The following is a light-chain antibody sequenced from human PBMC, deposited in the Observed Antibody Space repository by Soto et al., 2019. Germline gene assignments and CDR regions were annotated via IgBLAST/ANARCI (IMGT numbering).Light chain of an antibody. CDR2: IND. Sequence: QSVLTQPPSASGTPGQRVTISCSGSSSNIGDNPVNWYQQVPGAAPKLLIYINDQRPSGVPDRFSGSKSGTSASLAISGLQPEDEADYYCSSYAGDNFVVFGGGTKVTVL. CDR1: SSNIGDNP. CDR3: SSYAGDNFVV. V-gene: IGLV1-44*01. J-gene: IGLJ2*01.